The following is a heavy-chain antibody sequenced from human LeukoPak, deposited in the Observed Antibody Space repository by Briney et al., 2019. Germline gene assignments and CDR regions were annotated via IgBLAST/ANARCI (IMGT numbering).Heavy chain of an antibody. CDR2: IYYSGST. CDR1: GGSISSYH. CDR3: ARSRGSGSYYENDAFDI. Sequence: PSETLSLTCTVSGGSISSYHWSWIRQPPGKGLEWIGYIYYSGSTNYNPSLKSRVTISVDTSKKQISLRLSSVTAADTAVYYCARSRGSGSYYENDAFDIWGQGTMVTVSS. D-gene: IGHD3-10*01. V-gene: IGHV4-59*08. J-gene: IGHJ3*02.